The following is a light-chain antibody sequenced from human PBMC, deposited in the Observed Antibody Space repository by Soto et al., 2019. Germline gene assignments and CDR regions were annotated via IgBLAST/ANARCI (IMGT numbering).Light chain of an antibody. CDR1: ISDVGGYDY. CDR2: DVS. V-gene: IGLV2-14*01. CDR3: SSYTTSGNYD. J-gene: IGLJ1*01. Sequence: QSALTQPASVSGSPGQSITISCTGTISDVGGYDYVSWYQQHPGKAPKLMIYDVSNRPSGVSNRFSGSKSGHTASLTISGLQAEDEADYYCSSYTTSGNYDFGPGTKLTVL.